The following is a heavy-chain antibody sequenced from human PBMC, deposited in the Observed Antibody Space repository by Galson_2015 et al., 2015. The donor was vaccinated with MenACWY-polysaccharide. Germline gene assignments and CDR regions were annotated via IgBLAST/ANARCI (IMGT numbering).Heavy chain of an antibody. J-gene: IGHJ6*02. V-gene: IGHV1-18*01. CDR1: GYTFTTYG. D-gene: IGHD3-16*01. CDR3: ARGGDYGNPYGMDV. CDR2: ISCYNGNT. Sequence: SVKVSCKASGYTFTTYGISWVRQAPGQGLEWMGWISCYNGNTDYAQKFQGRVIMTTDTSTSTVYMELRSLRSGDTAVYYCARGGDYGNPYGMDVWGQGTTVTVSS.